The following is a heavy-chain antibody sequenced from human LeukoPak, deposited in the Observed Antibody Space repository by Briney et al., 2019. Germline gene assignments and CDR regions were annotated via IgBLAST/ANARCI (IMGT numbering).Heavy chain of an antibody. CDR3: KTAYDILTGYYMEVAFDI. Sequence: GESLKISCKGSGYSFTSYWIGWVRQMPGKGLDWMGIIYPGHSDTRYSPSFQGQVTISADKSISTAYLQWSSVKASDTFFFKRKTAYDILTGYYMEVAFDIWGQGTMVTVSS. CDR1: GYSFTSYW. J-gene: IGHJ3*02. D-gene: IGHD3-9*01. V-gene: IGHV5-51*01. CDR2: IYPGHSDT.